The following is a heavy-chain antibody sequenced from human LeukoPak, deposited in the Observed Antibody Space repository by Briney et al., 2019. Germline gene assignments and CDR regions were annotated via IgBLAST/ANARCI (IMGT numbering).Heavy chain of an antibody. D-gene: IGHD3-22*01. J-gene: IGHJ4*02. V-gene: IGHV1-69*05. CDR2: IIPIFGTP. CDR3: ARAYDSIRYYFDS. Sequence: GASVKVSCKASGGTFSSYVINWVRQAPGQGLEWMGGIIPIFGTPNYAQRFRGKVTLTTDESTSTAYMELSSLTSEDTAVYYCARAYDSIRYYFDSWGQGTLVTVSS. CDR1: GGTFSSYV.